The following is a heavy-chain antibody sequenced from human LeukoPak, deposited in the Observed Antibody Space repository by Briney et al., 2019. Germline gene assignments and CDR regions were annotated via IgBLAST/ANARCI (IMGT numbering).Heavy chain of an antibody. D-gene: IGHD6-19*01. CDR3: AKGPLGWNYFDY. Sequence: GGSLRLSCAASGFTFSSYAMSWVRQAPGKGLEWVSAISGSGGSTYYADSVKGRFTISRDNSKNTLYLQMNSLRAEDAAVYYCAKGPLGWNYFDYWGQGTLVTVSS. CDR2: ISGSGGST. CDR1: GFTFSSYA. J-gene: IGHJ4*02. V-gene: IGHV3-23*01.